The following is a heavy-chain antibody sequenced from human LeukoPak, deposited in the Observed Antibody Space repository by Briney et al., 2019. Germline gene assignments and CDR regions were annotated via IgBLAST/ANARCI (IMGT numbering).Heavy chain of an antibody. CDR2: LSSSANA. D-gene: IGHD2-15*01. V-gene: IGHV4-4*07. Sequence: RPSETLSLTCTVSGVSISDYSWSWIRQPAGKGLEFIGRLSSSANAYYSPSLKSRITLSMDTSKNHFSLNLTSMTAADTAVYYCARDRSAPRQRFFDYWGKGILVTVS. CDR1: GVSISDYS. J-gene: IGHJ4*02. CDR3: ARDRSAPRQRFFDY.